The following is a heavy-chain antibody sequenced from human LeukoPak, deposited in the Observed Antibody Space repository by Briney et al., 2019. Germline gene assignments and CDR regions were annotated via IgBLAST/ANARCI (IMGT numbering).Heavy chain of an antibody. D-gene: IGHD3-10*01. CDR1: GSTFGSYG. V-gene: IGHV3-7*01. J-gene: IGHJ4*02. CDR3: ARDQGSGSYYSDFDY. CDR2: IKEDGGEG. Sequence: GGSLRLSGAASGSTFGSYGMRWVRQAPGKGRGWGANIKEDGGEGYYVDSVKGRFTVSRDNSKNTLYLQMNSLRAEDTAVYYCARDQGSGSYYSDFDYWGQGTLVTVSS.